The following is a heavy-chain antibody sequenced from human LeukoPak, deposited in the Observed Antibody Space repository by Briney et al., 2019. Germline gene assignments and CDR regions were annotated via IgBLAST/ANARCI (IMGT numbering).Heavy chain of an antibody. CDR1: GGPISSSSYY. D-gene: IGHD3-16*01. J-gene: IGHJ5*02. CDR2: IYHSGTT. CDR3: ARDPRGGNNWFDP. Sequence: SETLSLTCTVSGGPISSSSYYWGWIRQPPGKGLEWIGSIYHSGTTFYSPSLKSRLTMSVDTSKNEFSLKLNSVTAADTAVYYCARDPRGGNNWFDPWGQGTQVTVSS. V-gene: IGHV4-39*07.